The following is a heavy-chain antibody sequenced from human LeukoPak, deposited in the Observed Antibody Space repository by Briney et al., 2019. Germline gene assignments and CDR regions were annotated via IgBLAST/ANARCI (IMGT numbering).Heavy chain of an antibody. D-gene: IGHD3-16*01. CDR3: ADGIRYSGGCYSDY. Sequence: SETLSLTCTVSGGSISSYYWSWIRQPPGKGLEWIGYMHYSGSTNYNPSLKSRVTISVDTSKNQFSLKLSSVTAADTAVYYCADGIRYSGGCYSDYWGQGTLVTVSS. CDR1: GGSISSYY. J-gene: IGHJ4*02. V-gene: IGHV4-59*01. CDR2: MHYSGST.